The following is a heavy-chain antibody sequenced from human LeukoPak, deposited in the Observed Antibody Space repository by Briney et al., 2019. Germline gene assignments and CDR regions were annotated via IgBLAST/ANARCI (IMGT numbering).Heavy chain of an antibody. V-gene: IGHV3-23*01. Sequence: GGSLRLSCAASGFTFSSYAMSWVRQAPGKGREWVSAISGSGGSTYYADSVKGRFTISRGNSKNTLYLQMNSLRAEDTAVYYCAKEVAYGDYLAPFDYWGQGTLVTVSS. CDR3: AKEVAYGDYLAPFDY. J-gene: IGHJ4*02. D-gene: IGHD4-17*01. CDR1: GFTFSSYA. CDR2: ISGSGGST.